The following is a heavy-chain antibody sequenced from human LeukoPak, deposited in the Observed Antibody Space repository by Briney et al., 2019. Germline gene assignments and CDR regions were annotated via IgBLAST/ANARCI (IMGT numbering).Heavy chain of an antibody. D-gene: IGHD3-10*01. CDR2: INPNSGGT. V-gene: IGHV1-2*06. Sequence: GASVKVSCKASGYTFTGYYMHWARQAPGQGLEWMGRINPNSGGTNYAQKFQGRVTMTRDTSISTAYMELSRLRSDDTAVYYCARDFGPYYGSGSRDYWGQGTLVTVSS. CDR3: ARDFGPYYGSGSRDY. J-gene: IGHJ4*02. CDR1: GYTFTGYY.